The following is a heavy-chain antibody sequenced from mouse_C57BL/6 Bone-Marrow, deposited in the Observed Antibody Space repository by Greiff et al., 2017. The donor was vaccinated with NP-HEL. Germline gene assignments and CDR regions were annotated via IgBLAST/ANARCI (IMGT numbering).Heavy chain of an antibody. Sequence: EVQLVESGGDLVKPGGSLKLSCAASGFTFSSYGMSWVRQTPDKRLEWVATISSGGSYTYSPDSVKGRFTISRDNAKNTLYLQMSSLKSEDTAMYYCARALWDGTWFAYWGQGTLVTVSA. V-gene: IGHV5-6*01. CDR2: ISSGGSYT. CDR1: GFTFSSYG. CDR3: ARALWDGTWFAY. J-gene: IGHJ3*01. D-gene: IGHD4-1*01.